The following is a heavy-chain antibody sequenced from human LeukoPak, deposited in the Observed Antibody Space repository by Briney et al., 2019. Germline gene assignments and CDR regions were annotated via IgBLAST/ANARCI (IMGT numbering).Heavy chain of an antibody. CDR3: ARGGLRGGYSYGYDYYYYMDV. Sequence: KPSETLSLTCAVYGGSFSGCYWSWIRQPPGKGLEWIGEINHSGSTNYNPSLKSRVTISVDTSKNQFSLKLSSVTAADTAVYYCARGGLRGGYSYGYDYYYYMDVWGKGTTVTVSS. CDR1: GGSFSGCY. CDR2: INHSGST. V-gene: IGHV4-34*01. J-gene: IGHJ6*03. D-gene: IGHD5-18*01.